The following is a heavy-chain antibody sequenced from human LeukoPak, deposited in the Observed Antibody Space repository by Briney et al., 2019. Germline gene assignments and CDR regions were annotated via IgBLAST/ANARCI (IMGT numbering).Heavy chain of an antibody. J-gene: IGHJ4*02. CDR3: ARQGSWLLAEAYFDY. CDR2: IYYSGST. V-gene: IGHV4-39*01. D-gene: IGHD3-22*01. CDR1: GGSISSSSYY. Sequence: KSSETLSLTCTVSGGSISSSSYYWGWIRQPPGKGLEWIGSIYYSGSTYYNPSLKSRVTISVDTSKNQFSLKLSSVTAADTAVYYCARQGSWLLAEAYFDYWGQGTLVTVSS.